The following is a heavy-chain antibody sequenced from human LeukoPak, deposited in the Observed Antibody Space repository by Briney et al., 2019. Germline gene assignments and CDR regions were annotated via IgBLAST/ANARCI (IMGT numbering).Heavy chain of an antibody. J-gene: IGHJ6*03. V-gene: IGHV3-21*01. CDR3: ARDHDFWSGYYFSSPYYYYYYMDV. D-gene: IGHD3-3*01. CDR2: ISSSSSYI. CDR1: GFTFSSYS. Sequence: KPGASLRLSCAASGFTFSSYSMNWVRQAPGKGLEWVSSISSSSSYIYYADSVKGRFTISRDNAKNSLYLQMNSLRAEDTAVYYCARDHDFWSGYYFSSPYYYYYYMDVWGKGTTVTVSS.